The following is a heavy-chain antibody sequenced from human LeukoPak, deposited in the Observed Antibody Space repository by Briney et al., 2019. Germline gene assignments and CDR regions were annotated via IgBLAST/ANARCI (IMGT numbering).Heavy chain of an antibody. Sequence: SETLSLTCAVSGGSISSSNWWSWVRQPPGQGLEWIGEIYHSGSTNYNPSLKSRVTISVDTSKNQFSLNLSSVTAADTAVYYCARVFSGSEIYVFDYWGQGTLVTVSS. CDR1: GGSISSSNW. V-gene: IGHV4-4*02. J-gene: IGHJ4*02. D-gene: IGHD3-10*01. CDR3: ARVFSGSEIYVFDY. CDR2: IYHSGST.